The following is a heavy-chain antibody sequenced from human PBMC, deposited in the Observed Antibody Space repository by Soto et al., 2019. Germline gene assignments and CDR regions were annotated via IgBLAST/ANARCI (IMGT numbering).Heavy chain of an antibody. CDR1: GYSFASHW. J-gene: IGHJ4*02. D-gene: IGHD1-26*01. Sequence: PGVSLKISCKGSGYSFASHWVAWVRKMTEKGLEWIGTIYPGDSDTKYSPAFRGQVTISADTSVSTAYLQWRSLEATDSAIYYCARYSGSYWHYLDFWGQGTLVTVSS. V-gene: IGHV5-51*01. CDR3: ARYSGSYWHYLDF. CDR2: IYPGDSDT.